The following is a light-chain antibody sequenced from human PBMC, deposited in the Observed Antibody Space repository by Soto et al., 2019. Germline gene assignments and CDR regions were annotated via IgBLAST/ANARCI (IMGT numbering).Light chain of an antibody. Sequence: EIVLTPSPATLSLSPGERATLSCRASQSVSSNLAWYQQKPGQAPRLLIYDASSRATGIPDRFSGGGSGTDFTLTISRLEPEDFAVYYCQQFSSYPLTFGGGTKVDIK. CDR2: DAS. V-gene: IGKV3-20*01. CDR3: QQFSSYPLT. CDR1: QSVSSN. J-gene: IGKJ4*01.